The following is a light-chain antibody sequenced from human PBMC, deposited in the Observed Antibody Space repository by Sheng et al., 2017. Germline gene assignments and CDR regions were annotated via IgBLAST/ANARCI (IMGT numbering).Light chain of an antibody. J-gene: IGKJ1*01. CDR2: RVS. CDR3: QQFDTSSPWT. Sequence: DIQMTQSPSTLSASVGDNVTITCRNSQSITTWLAWYQQKPGKAPKLLIYRVSTLQTGVPSRFSGSGSGTDFSLTITRLQPDDFATYYCQQFDTSSPWTFGQGTKVEIK. CDR1: QSITTW. V-gene: IGKV1-5*03.